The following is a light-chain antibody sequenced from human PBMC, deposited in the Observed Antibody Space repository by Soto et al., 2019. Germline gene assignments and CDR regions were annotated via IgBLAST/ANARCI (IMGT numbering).Light chain of an antibody. V-gene: IGKV3D-15*01. CDR2: GAS. Sequence: EIVMTQSPATLSVSPGEGATLSCRASQSVSTNLAWYQQKPGQAPRLLIDGASSRATGIPARFSGSGSGTEFTLTISSLQSEVFAVYFCQPYHDWPLTFGGGTKVEVK. CDR3: QPYHDWPLT. CDR1: QSVSTN. J-gene: IGKJ4*01.